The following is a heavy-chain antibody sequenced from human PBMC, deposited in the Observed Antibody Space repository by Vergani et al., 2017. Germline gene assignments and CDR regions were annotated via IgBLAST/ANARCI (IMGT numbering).Heavy chain of an antibody. CDR2: IDPSDSYT. D-gene: IGHD6-19*01. J-gene: IGHJ6*02. CDR3: ARQVAVAGKWWGPYYYYGMDF. V-gene: IGHV5-10-1*01. CDR1: GYSFTSYW. Sequence: EVQLVQSGAEVKKPGESLRISCKGSGYSFTSYWISWVRQMPGKGLEWMGRIDPSDSYTNYSPSFQGHVTISADKSISTAYLQWSSLKASDTAIYYCARQVAVAGKWWGPYYYYGMDFWGQGTTVTVSS.